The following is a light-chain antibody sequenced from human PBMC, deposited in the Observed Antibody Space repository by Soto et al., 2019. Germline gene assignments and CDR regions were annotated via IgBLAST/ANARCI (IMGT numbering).Light chain of an antibody. CDR3: RSYTRSSLYV. Sequence: LTQPASVSGSPGQSITISCTGTSSDVGGYNYVSWYQQHPGKAPKLMIYEVTNRPSGVSNRFSGSKSGNTASLTISGVQAEDEADYYCRSYTRSSLYVFGTGTKVTVL. CDR1: SSDVGGYNY. J-gene: IGLJ1*01. CDR2: EVT. V-gene: IGLV2-14*01.